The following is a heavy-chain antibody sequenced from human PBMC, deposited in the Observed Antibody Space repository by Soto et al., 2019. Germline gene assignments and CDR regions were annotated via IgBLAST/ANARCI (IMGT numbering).Heavy chain of an antibody. Sequence: ASVKGSCKASGYTFTDYYLHWVRQAPGQGLEWMGWINPKTGGTYSAQKFQGRVTMSGDTSISTAYMEVSRLTSDDTALYFWARDLLQVIAATMSHSWGEGTLGTGSS. J-gene: IGHJ4*02. V-gene: IGHV1-2*02. CDR2: INPKTGGT. D-gene: IGHD2-15*01. CDR1: GYTFTDYY. CDR3: ARDLLQVIAATMSHS.